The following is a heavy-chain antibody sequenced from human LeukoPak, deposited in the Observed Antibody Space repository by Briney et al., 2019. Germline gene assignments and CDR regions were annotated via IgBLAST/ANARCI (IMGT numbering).Heavy chain of an antibody. J-gene: IGHJ4*02. CDR3: ARGGSSYGSFDS. CDR2: IKQDGSDK. D-gene: IGHD3-10*01. V-gene: IGHV3-7*04. Sequence: GGSLRLSCAASGFTFSSYWMSWVRQAPGKGLEWVANIKQDGSDKYYVESVMGRFTISRDNAKNSLLLQMNSLRVEDTAVYYCARGGSSYGSFDSWGQGTLVTVSS. CDR1: GFTFSSYW.